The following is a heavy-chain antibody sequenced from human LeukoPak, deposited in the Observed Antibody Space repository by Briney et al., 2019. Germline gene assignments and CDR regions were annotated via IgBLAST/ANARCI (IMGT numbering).Heavy chain of an antibody. CDR3: AREYYSRLDY. D-gene: IGHD3-10*01. J-gene: IGHJ4*02. V-gene: IGHV3-72*01. Sequence: GGSLRLSCAAPRFSFSDNYMDWVRQAPGRGLEWVGRIRNKAKTYTTDYAASVRGRFTISRDDSKNSLYLEMNSLKTEDTAVYYCAREYYSRLDYWGQGTLVTVSS. CDR2: IRNKAKTYTT. CDR1: RFSFSDNY.